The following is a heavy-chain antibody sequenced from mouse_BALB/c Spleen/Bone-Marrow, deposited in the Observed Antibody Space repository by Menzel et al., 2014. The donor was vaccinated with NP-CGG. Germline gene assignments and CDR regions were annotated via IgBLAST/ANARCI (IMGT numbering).Heavy chain of an antibody. CDR3: AREIINDYHWYFDV. D-gene: IGHD2-4*01. CDR1: GFTFTDYY. V-gene: IGHV7-3*02. Sequence: EVKLVESGGGLVQPGGSLRLSCATSGFTFTDYYMSWVRQPPGKALEWLGFIRNKANGYTTEYSASVKGRLTISRDNSQSILYLQMNTLRAEDSATYYCAREIINDYHWYFDVWGAGTTVTVSS. CDR2: IRNKANGYTT. J-gene: IGHJ1*01.